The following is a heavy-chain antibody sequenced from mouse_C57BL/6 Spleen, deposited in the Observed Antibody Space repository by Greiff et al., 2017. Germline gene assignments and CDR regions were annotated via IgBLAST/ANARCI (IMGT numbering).Heavy chain of an antibody. J-gene: IGHJ3*01. Sequence: EVQRVESGGGLVKPGGSLKLSCAASGFTFSDYGMHWVRQAPEKGLEWVAYISSGSSTIYSADTVKGHFTITRDKAKNTLFRQITSLRSGDTAMYYCARGSIYCGYDKGFAYWGQGTLVTVSA. CDR1: GFTFSDYG. V-gene: IGHV5-17*01. D-gene: IGHD2-2*01. CDR2: ISSGSSTI. CDR3: ARGSIYCGYDKGFAY.